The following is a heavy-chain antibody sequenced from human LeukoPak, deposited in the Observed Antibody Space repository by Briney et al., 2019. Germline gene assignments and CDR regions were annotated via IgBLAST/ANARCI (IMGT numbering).Heavy chain of an antibody. Sequence: GGSLRLSCAASGFTFSSYSMNCVRQAPGKGLEWVSSISSSSSYIYYADSVKGRFTISRDNAKNSLYLQMNSLRAEDTAVYYCARAYYDSSGYYDYWGQGTLVTVSS. D-gene: IGHD3-22*01. CDR3: ARAYYDSSGYYDY. J-gene: IGHJ4*02. V-gene: IGHV3-21*01. CDR1: GFTFSSYS. CDR2: ISSSSSYI.